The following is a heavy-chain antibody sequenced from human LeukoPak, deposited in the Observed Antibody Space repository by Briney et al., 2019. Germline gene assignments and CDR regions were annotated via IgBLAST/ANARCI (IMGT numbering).Heavy chain of an antibody. CDR2: IHAETGVT. CDR1: GHIFTGYY. J-gene: IGHJ4*02. V-gene: IGHV1-2*02. D-gene: IGHD3-16*01. CDR3: TRDWLNKAYDP. Sequence: ASVKVSCKDSGHIFTGYYIHWVRHAPGQGFEWMAWIHAETGVTYYAQKFQGRVTLTRDTSISTDYMELTRLRSDDTAIYYCTRDWLNKAYDPWGQGTLVTVSS.